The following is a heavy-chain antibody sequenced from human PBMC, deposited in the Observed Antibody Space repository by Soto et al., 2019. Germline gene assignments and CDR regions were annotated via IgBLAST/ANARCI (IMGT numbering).Heavy chain of an antibody. CDR3: ARAAHYSSPFRWFDP. J-gene: IGHJ5*02. CDR1: DGSISSGGYY. V-gene: IGHV4-31*03. Sequence: QVQLQESGPGLVKPSQTLSLTCTVSDGSISSGGYYWSWIRQHPGKGLEWIGYIYYSGSTYYNPSLKSRVTISVDTSKNQFSLKLSSVTAADTAVYYCARAAHYSSPFRWFDPWGQGTLVTVSS. CDR2: IYYSGST. D-gene: IGHD6-13*01.